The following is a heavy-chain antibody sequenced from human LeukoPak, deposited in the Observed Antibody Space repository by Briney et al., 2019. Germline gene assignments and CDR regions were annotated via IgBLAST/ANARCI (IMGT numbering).Heavy chain of an antibody. V-gene: IGHV3-30*04. CDR2: ISYDGSNK. CDR1: GFTFSSYA. CDR3: ARDRGSSGRTSLFDY. Sequence: GGSLRLSCAASGFTFSSYAMHWVRQAPGKGLEWVAVISYDGSNKYYADSVKGRFTISRDNSKNTLYLQMNSLRAEDTAVYYCARDRGSSGRTSLFDYWGQGTLVTVSS. J-gene: IGHJ4*02. D-gene: IGHD3-22*01.